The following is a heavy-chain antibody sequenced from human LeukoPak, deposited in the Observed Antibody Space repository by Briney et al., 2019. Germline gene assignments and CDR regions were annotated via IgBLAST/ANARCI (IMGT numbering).Heavy chain of an antibody. D-gene: IGHD6-13*01. CDR1: GGSISSYY. J-gene: IGHJ6*03. Sequence: SETLSLTCTVSGGSISSYYWSWIRQPPGKRLEWIGYIYYSGSTNYNPSLKSRVTISVDTSKNQFSLKLSSVTAADTAVYYCARTTEAHSWRTRYYDYYMDVWGKGTTVTVSS. CDR3: ARTTEAHSWRTRYYDYYMDV. V-gene: IGHV4-59*01. CDR2: IYYSGST.